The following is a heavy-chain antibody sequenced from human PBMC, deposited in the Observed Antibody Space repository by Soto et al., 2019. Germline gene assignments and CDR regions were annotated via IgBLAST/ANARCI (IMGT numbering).Heavy chain of an antibody. V-gene: IGHV4-4*07. D-gene: IGHD3-9*01. CDR1: GGSISRYY. CDR2: IYTSGST. CDR3: AREAQFYDILTGYFGGHYYYGMDV. J-gene: IGHJ6*02. Sequence: SETLSLTCTVSGGSISRYYWSWIRQPAGKGLEWIGRIYTSGSTNYNPSLKSRVTMSVDTSKNQFSLKLSSVTAADTAVYYCAREAQFYDILTGYFGGHYYYGMDVWGQGTTVTVSS.